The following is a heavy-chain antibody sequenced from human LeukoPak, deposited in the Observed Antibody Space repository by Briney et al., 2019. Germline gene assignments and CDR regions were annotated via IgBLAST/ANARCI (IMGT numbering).Heavy chain of an antibody. D-gene: IGHD5-12*01. Sequence: SVKVSCEASGGSFNNYAVTWVRQAPGQGLEWMGGFIPILDTTNYAPNFQGRVTITTDESSTTAYMELSSLKWEDTALYYCARSNDYDYHFNYWGQGTLVTVSS. J-gene: IGHJ4*02. V-gene: IGHV1-69*05. CDR2: FIPILDTT. CDR3: ARSNDYDYHFNY. CDR1: GGSFNNYA.